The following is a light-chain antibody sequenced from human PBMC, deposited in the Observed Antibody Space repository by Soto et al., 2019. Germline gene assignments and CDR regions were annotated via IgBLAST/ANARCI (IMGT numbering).Light chain of an antibody. CDR2: AAS. CDR1: QGISSW. CDR3: QQANTLPLT. J-gene: IGKJ3*01. Sequence: DLQLTWSLSSVSAXVGDXGTIXXRASQGISSWLAWYQQKPGKAPKLLIYAASRLKSGVPSRFSGSGSGTDFTLTISSLQPEDFATYYCQQANTLPLTCGPGTKVDI. V-gene: IGKV1-12*01.